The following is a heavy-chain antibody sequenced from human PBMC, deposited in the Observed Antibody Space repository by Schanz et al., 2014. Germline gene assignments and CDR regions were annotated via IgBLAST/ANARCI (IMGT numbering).Heavy chain of an antibody. CDR3: ARNRVSGGQNWYFDL. CDR2: INTGSNYI. Sequence: QVHLLESGGGLVEPGGSLRLSCAASGFSFSDYYMSWIRQAPGKWLESISFINTGSNYINYADSVKGRFTISRDNTKNALFLQLNSLRADDTAVYYCARNRVSGGQNWYFDLWGRGTLVTVSS. D-gene: IGHD1-26*01. V-gene: IGHV3-11*03. CDR1: GFSFSDYY. J-gene: IGHJ2*01.